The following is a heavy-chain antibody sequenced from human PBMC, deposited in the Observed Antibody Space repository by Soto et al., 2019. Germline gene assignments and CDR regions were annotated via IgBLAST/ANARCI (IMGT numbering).Heavy chain of an antibody. D-gene: IGHD3-10*01. CDR3: ARSIGRGYNWFDP. J-gene: IGHJ5*02. V-gene: IGHV4-34*01. Sequence: SLTCAVDGGSFSDYSWNGLRQPPGKGLEWIGESNQSGSTDYNLSLKSRVTISVHTSKTQFSLRLSSVTAADTAVYYCARSIGRGYNWFDPWGQGTLVAVSS. CDR2: SNQSGST. CDR1: GGSFSDYS.